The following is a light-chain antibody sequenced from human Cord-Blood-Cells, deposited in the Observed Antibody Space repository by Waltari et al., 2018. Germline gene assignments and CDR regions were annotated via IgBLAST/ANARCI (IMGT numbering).Light chain of an antibody. CDR1: SRDVGSYYL. J-gene: IGLJ3*02. CDR2: EGS. CDR3: CSYAGSSTV. V-gene: IGLV2-23*01. Sequence: QSALTQPASVSGSPGQSITISCTGTSRDVGSYYLVSWYQQHPCKAPKLMIYEGSKRPSGVSNRFSGSKSGNTASLTISGLQAEDEADYYCCSYAGSSTVFGGGTKLTVL.